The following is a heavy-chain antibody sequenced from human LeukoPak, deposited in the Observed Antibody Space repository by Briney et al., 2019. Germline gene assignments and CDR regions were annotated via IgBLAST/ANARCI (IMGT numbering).Heavy chain of an antibody. CDR1: GFTFSRYG. Sequence: GGSLRLSCAASGFTFSRYGMHWVRQAPDKGLEWVAVVSCDGSNRYYADSVKGRFTISRDNSKNTLYLQMNSLRAEDTAVYYCAKDTAGLVLRSPFDYWGQGTLVTVSS. D-gene: IGHD3-3*01. V-gene: IGHV3-30*18. CDR3: AKDTAGLVLRSPFDY. CDR2: VSCDGSNR. J-gene: IGHJ4*02.